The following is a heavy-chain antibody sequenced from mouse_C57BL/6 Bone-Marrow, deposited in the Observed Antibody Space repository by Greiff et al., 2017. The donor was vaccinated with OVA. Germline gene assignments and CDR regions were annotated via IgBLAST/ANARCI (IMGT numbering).Heavy chain of an antibody. CDR2: ISNGGGSN. J-gene: IGHJ1*03. Sequence: EVQVVESGGGLVQPGGSLKLSCAASGFTFSDYYMYWVRQTPEKRLEWVAYISNGGGSNYYPDTVKGRFTISRDNAKNTLYLQMSRLKSEDTAMYYCARHGDWYFDVWGTGTTVTVSS. CDR3: ARHGDWYFDV. CDR1: GFTFSDYY. V-gene: IGHV5-12*01.